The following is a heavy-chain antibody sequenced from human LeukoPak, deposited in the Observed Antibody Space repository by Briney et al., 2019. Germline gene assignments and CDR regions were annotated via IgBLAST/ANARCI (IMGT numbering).Heavy chain of an antibody. CDR2: IKQDGSEK. CDR3: ASSGRVAAAGPRL. V-gene: IGHV3-7*01. CDR1: GFTFSSYW. J-gene: IGHJ4*02. Sequence: GGSLRLSCAASGFTFSSYWMSWVRQALGKGLAWVANIKQDGSEKYYVDSVKGRFTISRDNAKNSPYLQMNSLRAEDTAVYYCASSGRVAAAGPRLRGQGTLVTVSS. D-gene: IGHD6-13*01.